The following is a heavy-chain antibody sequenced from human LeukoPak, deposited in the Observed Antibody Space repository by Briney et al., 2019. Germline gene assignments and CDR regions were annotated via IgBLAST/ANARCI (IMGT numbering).Heavy chain of an antibody. CDR1: GFTFSSYG. Sequence: GGSLRLSCAASGFTFSSYGMTWVRQAPGKGLEWVSYISSSSSTIYYADSVKGRFTISRDNSKNTLYLQMKSLRAEDTAVYYCAKGGGYEAQYYYYLDVWGKGTTVTISS. D-gene: IGHD5-12*01. J-gene: IGHJ6*03. V-gene: IGHV3-48*01. CDR3: AKGGGYEAQYYYYLDV. CDR2: ISSSSSTI.